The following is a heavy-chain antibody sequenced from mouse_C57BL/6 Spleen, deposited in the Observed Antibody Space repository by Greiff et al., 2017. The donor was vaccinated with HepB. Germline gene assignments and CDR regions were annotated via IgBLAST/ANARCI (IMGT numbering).Heavy chain of an antibody. Sequence: EVQLQQSGPELVKPGASVKISCKASGYTFTDYYMNWVKQSHGKSLEWIGDINPNNGGTSYNQKFKGKATLTVDKSSSTAYMELRSLTSEDSAVYYGARGRPITAIDYWGQGTTLTVSS. CDR2: INPNNGGT. CDR1: GYTFTDYY. J-gene: IGHJ2*01. D-gene: IGHD1-1*01. CDR3: ARGRPITAIDY. V-gene: IGHV1-26*01.